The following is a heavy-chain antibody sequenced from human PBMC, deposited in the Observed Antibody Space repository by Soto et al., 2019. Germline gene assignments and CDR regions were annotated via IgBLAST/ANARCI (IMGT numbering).Heavy chain of an antibody. CDR3: ARSRDRCGGDCYSVYAAFDL. CDR1: GATYSPFIAYA. CDR2: IIPLGSSQ. J-gene: IGHJ3*01. Sequence: QVQLVQSGAEVKKPGSLLKVSCKASGATYSPFIAYAISWLRQAPGQGLEWMGSIIPLGSSQHYAEGFQGRATISADNSTVTVSMDVTNLTSDDAAVYCCARSRDRCGGDCYSVYAAFDLWGQGTAVTVSS. V-gene: IGHV1-69*04. D-gene: IGHD2-21*02.